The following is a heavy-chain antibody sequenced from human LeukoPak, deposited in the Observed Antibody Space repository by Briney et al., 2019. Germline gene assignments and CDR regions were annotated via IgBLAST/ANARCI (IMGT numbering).Heavy chain of an antibody. CDR3: ARDETYYYDSSGQIGYFDY. V-gene: IGHV3-30*04. J-gene: IGHJ4*02. CDR1: GFIFSSYA. CDR2: ISYDGSNK. D-gene: IGHD3-22*01. Sequence: QPGGSLRLSCAASGFIFSSYAMHWVRQAPGKGLEWVAVISYDGSNKYYADSVKGRFTISRDNSKNTLSLQMNSLRAEDTAVYYCARDETYYYDSSGQIGYFDYWGQGTLVTVSS.